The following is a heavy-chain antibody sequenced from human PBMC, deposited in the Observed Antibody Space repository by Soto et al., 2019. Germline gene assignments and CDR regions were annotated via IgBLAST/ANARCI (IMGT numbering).Heavy chain of an antibody. CDR3: AKERSVVATTPDFDY. CDR1: GFTFSSFG. V-gene: IGHV3-30*18. J-gene: IGHJ4*02. CDR2: ASYDGSYK. Sequence: QVQLVESGGGVVQPGRSLRHSCAASGFTFSSFGMHWVRQAPGKGLEWVAVASYDGSYKYYADSVKGRFTISRDNSKNTLDLQMNSLRAEDTAVYYCAKERSVVATTPDFDYWGQGTLVTVSS. D-gene: IGHD5-12*01.